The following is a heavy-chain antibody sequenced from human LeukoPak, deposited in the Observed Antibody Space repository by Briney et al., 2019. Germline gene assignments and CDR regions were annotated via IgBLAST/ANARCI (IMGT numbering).Heavy chain of an antibody. D-gene: IGHD5-18*01. J-gene: IGHJ4*02. CDR2: IWYDGSNK. CDR1: GFTFSSYG. V-gene: IGHV3-33*01. CDR3: AREDTAMVTFDY. Sequence: GGSLRLSCAASGFTFSSYGMHWVRQAPGKGLEWVAVIWYDGSNKYYADSVKGRFTISRDNSKSTLYLQMNSLRAEDTAVYYCAREDTAMVTFDYWGQGTLVTVSS.